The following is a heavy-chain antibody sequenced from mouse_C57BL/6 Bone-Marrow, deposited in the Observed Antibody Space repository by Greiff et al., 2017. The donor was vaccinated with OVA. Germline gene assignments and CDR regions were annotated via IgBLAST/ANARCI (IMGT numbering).Heavy chain of an antibody. J-gene: IGHJ3*01. V-gene: IGHV3-6*01. CDR3: ARGVLLRYPAWFAY. CDR1: GYSITSGYY. D-gene: IGHD1-1*01. CDR2: ISYDGSN. Sequence: EVQLQESGPGLVKPSQSLSLTCSVTGYSITSGYYWNWIRQFPGNKLEWMGYISYDGSNNYNPSLKNRISITRDTSKNQFFLKLNSVTTEDTATYYCARGVLLRYPAWFAYWGQGTLVTVSA.